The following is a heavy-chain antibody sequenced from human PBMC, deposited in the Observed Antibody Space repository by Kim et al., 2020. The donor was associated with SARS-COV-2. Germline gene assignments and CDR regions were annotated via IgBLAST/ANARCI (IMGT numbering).Heavy chain of an antibody. D-gene: IGHD1-26*01. CDR3: ARQMGAATGDAFDI. V-gene: IGHV5-51*01. Sequence: PAFQGQVTISADKSINPAYLQWSSLKASDTAMYYCARQMGAATGDAFDIWGQGTLVTVSS. J-gene: IGHJ3*02.